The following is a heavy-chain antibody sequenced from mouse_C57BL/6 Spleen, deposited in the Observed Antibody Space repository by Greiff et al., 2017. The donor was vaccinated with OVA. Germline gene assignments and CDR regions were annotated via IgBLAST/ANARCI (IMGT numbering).Heavy chain of an antibody. D-gene: IGHD2-3*01. CDR1: GYAFSSSW. V-gene: IGHV1-82*01. Sequence: VKLQESGPELVKPGASVKISCKASGYAFSSSWMNWVKQRPGKGLEWIGRIYPGDGDTNYNGKFKGKATLTADKSSSTAYMQLSSLTSEDSAVYFCARDDGYAYYAMDYWGQGTSVTVSS. CDR2: IYPGDGDT. J-gene: IGHJ4*01. CDR3: ARDDGYAYYAMDY.